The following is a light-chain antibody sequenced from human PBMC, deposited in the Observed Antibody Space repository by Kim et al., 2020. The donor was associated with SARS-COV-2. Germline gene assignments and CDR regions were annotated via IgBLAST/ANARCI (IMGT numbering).Light chain of an antibody. V-gene: IGKV1-13*02. CDR1: QAIGLS. CDR2: DGF. CDR3: QEFGSDAAAS. Sequence: ASVGDSVTRTCRSTQAIGLSVAWYQHRPGDAPRLLIHDGFRLHSGVPSRFRGSGRDTEFSLSISSLQPEDFGTYYCQEFGSDAAASFGQGTRLEIK. J-gene: IGKJ5*01.